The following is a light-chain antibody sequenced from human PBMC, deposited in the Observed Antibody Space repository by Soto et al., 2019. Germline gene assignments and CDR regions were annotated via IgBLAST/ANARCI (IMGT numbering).Light chain of an antibody. CDR1: SGSIATNY. Sequence: NFMLTQPDSVSESPGKTITVSCTRSSGSIATNYVQWYQQRPGSAPTTVIYEDDQRPSGVPDRFSGSIDRSSNSASLTISGLQTEDEADYYCQSYDSSNLVVFGGGTKLTVL. J-gene: IGLJ2*01. CDR2: EDD. CDR3: QSYDSSNLVV. V-gene: IGLV6-57*04.